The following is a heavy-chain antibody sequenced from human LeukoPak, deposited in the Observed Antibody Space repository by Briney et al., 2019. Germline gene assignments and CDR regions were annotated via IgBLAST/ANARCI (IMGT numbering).Heavy chain of an antibody. Sequence: GGSLRLSCAASGFTFSDYYMSWVRQAPGKGLEWVSYISSSGSTIYYADSVKGRFTISRDNAKNSLYLQMNSLRAEDTAVYYCARVGCSSTSCILEHWGQGTLVTVSS. D-gene: IGHD2-2*01. CDR3: ARVGCSSTSCILEH. J-gene: IGHJ1*01. CDR2: ISSSGSTI. V-gene: IGHV3-11*04. CDR1: GFTFSDYY.